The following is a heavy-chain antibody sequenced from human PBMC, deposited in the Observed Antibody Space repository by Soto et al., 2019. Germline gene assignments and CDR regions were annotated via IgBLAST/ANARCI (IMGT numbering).Heavy chain of an antibody. CDR1: GFTFSSYA. CDR2: ISYDGSNK. V-gene: IGHV3-30-3*01. D-gene: IGHD2-21*02. Sequence: PGGSLRLSCAASGFTFSSYAMHWVRQAPGKGLEWVAVISYDGSNKYYADSVKGRFTISRDNSKNTLYLQMNSLRAEDTAVYYCASSPLRYCGGDCPYYFDYWGQGTLVTVSS. J-gene: IGHJ4*02. CDR3: ASSPLRYCGGDCPYYFDY.